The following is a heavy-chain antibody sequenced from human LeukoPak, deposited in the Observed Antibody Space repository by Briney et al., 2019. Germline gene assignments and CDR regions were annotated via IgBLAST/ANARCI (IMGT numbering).Heavy chain of an antibody. CDR2: IYYSGST. CDR3: ARDHRSIQYYDILTGYYRDDAFDI. J-gene: IGHJ3*02. Sequence: ASETLSLTCTVSGGSISSYYWSWIRQPPGKGLEWIGYIYYSGSTNYNPSLKSRVTISVDTSKYQFSLKLSSVTAADTAVYYCARDHRSIQYYDILTGYYRDDAFDIWGQGTMVTVSS. V-gene: IGHV4-59*01. CDR1: GGSISSYY. D-gene: IGHD3-9*01.